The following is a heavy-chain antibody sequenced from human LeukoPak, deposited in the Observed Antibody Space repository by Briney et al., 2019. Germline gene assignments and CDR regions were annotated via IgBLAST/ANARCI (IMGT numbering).Heavy chain of an antibody. V-gene: IGHV4-39*07. CDR3: AREGFFEDYYYYMDV. J-gene: IGHJ6*03. CDR2: IYYSGST. D-gene: IGHD2-15*01. Sequence: SETLSLTCTVSGGSISSSSYYWGWIRQPPGKGLEWIGSIYYSGSTYYNPSLKSRVTISVDTSKNQFSLKLSSVTAADTAVYYCAREGFFEDYYYYMDVWGKGTTVTVSS. CDR1: GGSISSSSYY.